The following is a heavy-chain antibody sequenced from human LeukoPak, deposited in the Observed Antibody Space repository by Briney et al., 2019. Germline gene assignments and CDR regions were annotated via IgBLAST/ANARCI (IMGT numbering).Heavy chain of an antibody. CDR1: GGSISSYY. V-gene: IGHV4-59*01. Sequence: SETLSLTCTVSGGSISSYYWTWIRQPPGKGLEWIGYMYYSGSTNYNPSLKSRVTISVDTSKNQVSLKLNSVTAADTAVYYCARGSGWYFVWGQGTLVTVSP. D-gene: IGHD6-19*01. J-gene: IGHJ4*02. CDR2: MYYSGST. CDR3: ARGSGWYFV.